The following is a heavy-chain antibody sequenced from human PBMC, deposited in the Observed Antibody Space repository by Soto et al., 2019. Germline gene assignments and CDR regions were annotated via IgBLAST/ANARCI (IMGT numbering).Heavy chain of an antibody. V-gene: IGHV3-30-3*01. D-gene: IGHD3-10*01. CDR3: AREKYGLVDY. CDR2: ISYDGSNK. J-gene: IGHJ4*02. CDR1: GFTFSSYA. Sequence: QVQLVESGGGVVQPGRSLRLSCAASGFTFSSYAMHWVRQAPGKGLEWVAVISYDGSNKYYADSVKGRFTISRDNSKNTLYLQMNSLRAEDTAVYYCAREKYGLVDYWGQGTLVTVSS.